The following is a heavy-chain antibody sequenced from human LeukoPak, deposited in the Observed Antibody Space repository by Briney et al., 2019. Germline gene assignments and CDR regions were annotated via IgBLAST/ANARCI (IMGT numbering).Heavy chain of an antibody. CDR1: GGTFSSYA. D-gene: IGHD5-18*01. Sequence: GGSVKVSCKASGGTFSSYAISWVRQAPGQGLEWMGRIIPILGIANYAQKFQGRVTITADKSTSTAYMELSSLRSEDTAVYYCAARGYSYSDFDYWGQGTLVTVSS. J-gene: IGHJ4*02. V-gene: IGHV1-69*04. CDR3: AARGYSYSDFDY. CDR2: IIPILGIA.